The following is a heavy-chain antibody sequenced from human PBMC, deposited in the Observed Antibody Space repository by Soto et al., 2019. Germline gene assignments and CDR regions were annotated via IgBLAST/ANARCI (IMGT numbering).Heavy chain of an antibody. Sequence: QVQLQESGPGLVKPSETLSLTCTVSGGSISSYYWSWIRQPPGKGLEWIGYIYYSGSTNYNPSLKSRVTISVDTSKNQFSLKLSSVTAADTAVYYCARHGDYGDFILYFDYWGQGTLVTVSS. V-gene: IGHV4-59*08. CDR1: GGSISSYY. CDR2: IYYSGST. CDR3: ARHGDYGDFILYFDY. D-gene: IGHD4-17*01. J-gene: IGHJ4*02.